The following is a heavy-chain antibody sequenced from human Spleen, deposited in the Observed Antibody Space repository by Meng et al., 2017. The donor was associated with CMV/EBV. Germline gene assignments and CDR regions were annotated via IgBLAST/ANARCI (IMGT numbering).Heavy chain of an antibody. J-gene: IGHJ4*02. CDR2: ISWNSDNI. D-gene: IGHD2-15*01. V-gene: IGHV3-9*01. CDR3: AKDGVVVSADPKNYFDH. CDR1: GFRFDDYG. Sequence: GGSLRLSCAASGFRFDDYGMHWVRQAPGKGLEWVSGISWNSDNIGYADSVKGRFTISRDNAKNSLYLQMNSLRAEDTALYYCAKDGVVVSADPKNYFDHWGQGTLVTVSS.